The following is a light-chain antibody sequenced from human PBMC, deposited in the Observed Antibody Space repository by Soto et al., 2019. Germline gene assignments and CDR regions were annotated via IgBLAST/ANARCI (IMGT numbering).Light chain of an antibody. CDR2: DVS. CDR3: CSYAGSYTFDV. Sequence: QSALTQPRSVSGSPGQSVTISCTGTSSDVGGYNYVSWYQQHPGKAPKLMIYDVSKRLSGVPDRFSDSKSGNTASLTISGLQAEDEADYYCCSYAGSYTFDVFGTGTKVTVL. CDR1: SSDVGGYNY. J-gene: IGLJ1*01. V-gene: IGLV2-11*01.